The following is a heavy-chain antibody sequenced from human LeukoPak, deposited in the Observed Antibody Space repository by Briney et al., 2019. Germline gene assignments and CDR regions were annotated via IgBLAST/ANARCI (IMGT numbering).Heavy chain of an antibody. V-gene: IGHV3-7*01. J-gene: IGHJ4*02. D-gene: IGHD4-23*01. CDR2: IEQDGSEK. Sequence: GGSLRLSCAASGFTFSTYWMSWVRQAPGEGLVWVANIEQDGSEKYFVDSVKGRFTISRDNAKNSLYLQMNGLRAEDTAVYYCARDLGKIGGNSSPFDYWGQGTLVTVSS. CDR3: ARDLGKIGGNSSPFDY. CDR1: GFTFSTYW.